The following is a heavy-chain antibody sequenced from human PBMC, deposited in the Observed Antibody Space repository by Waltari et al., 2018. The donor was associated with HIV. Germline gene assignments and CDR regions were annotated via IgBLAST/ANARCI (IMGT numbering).Heavy chain of an antibody. J-gene: IGHJ4*02. V-gene: IGHV4-39*01. CDR2: IYYSGST. CDR3: ARLEIDNSGYYYDDH. CDR1: GGSIRSSSYY. Sequence: QLQLQESGPGLVKPSETLSLPCTVSGGSIRSSSYYWGWTRQPPGKGLEWIGNIYYSGSTYYSPSLKSRVTMSVDTSKNQFSLKLSSVTAADTAVYYCARLEIDNSGYYYDDHWGQGTLVTVSS. D-gene: IGHD3-22*01.